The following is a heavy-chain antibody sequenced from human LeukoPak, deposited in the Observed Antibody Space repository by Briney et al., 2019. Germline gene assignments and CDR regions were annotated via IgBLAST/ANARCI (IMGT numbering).Heavy chain of an antibody. V-gene: IGHV3-23*01. D-gene: IGHD3-22*01. CDR2: MSGSGGST. J-gene: IGHJ4*02. Sequence: GGSLRLSCAASGFTFSIYGMSWVRQAPGRGLEWVSAMSGSGGSTYYADSVKGRFTISRDNAKNSLYLQMNSLRAEDTAVYYCARGYSRYYYDTPSDYWGQGTLVTVSS. CDR3: ARGYSRYYYDTPSDY. CDR1: GFTFSIYG.